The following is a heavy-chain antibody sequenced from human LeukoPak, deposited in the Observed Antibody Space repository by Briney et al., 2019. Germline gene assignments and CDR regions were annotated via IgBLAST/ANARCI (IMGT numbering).Heavy chain of an antibody. CDR2: IIPILGIA. V-gene: IGHV1-69*02. Sequence: ASVKVSCKASGGTFSSYTISWVRQAPGQGLEWMGRIIPILGIANYAQKFQGRVTMTTDTSTSTAYMELRSLRSDDTAVYYCARLKGDYWGQGTLVTVSS. CDR1: GGTFSSYT. J-gene: IGHJ4*02. CDR3: ARLKGDY.